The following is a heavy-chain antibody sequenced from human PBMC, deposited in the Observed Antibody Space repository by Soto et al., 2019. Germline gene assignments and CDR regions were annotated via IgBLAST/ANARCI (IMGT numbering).Heavy chain of an antibody. CDR1: GFTFSSYA. CDR3: AKDQHVTTVSWFDP. V-gene: IGHV3-23*01. CDR2: ISGSGGST. D-gene: IGHD4-4*01. J-gene: IGHJ5*02. Sequence: GGSLRLSCAASGFTFSSYAMSWVRQAPGKGLEWVSAISGSGGSTYYADSVKGRFIISRDNSKNTLYLQMNSLRAEDTAVYYCAKDQHVTTVSWFDPWGQGTLVTVSS.